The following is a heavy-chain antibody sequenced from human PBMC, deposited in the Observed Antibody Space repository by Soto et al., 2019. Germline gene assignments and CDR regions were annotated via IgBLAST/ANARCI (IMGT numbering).Heavy chain of an antibody. CDR3: AREDSSGPTFYYGMDV. D-gene: IGHD6-25*01. J-gene: IGHJ6*02. CDR2: ISSSSSYI. Sequence: PGGSLRLSCAASGFTFSSYSMNWVRQAPGKGLEWVSSISSSSSYIYYADSVKGRFTISRDNAKNSLYLQMNSLRAEDTAVYYCAREDSSGPTFYYGMDVWGQGTTVTVS. CDR1: GFTFSSYS. V-gene: IGHV3-21*01.